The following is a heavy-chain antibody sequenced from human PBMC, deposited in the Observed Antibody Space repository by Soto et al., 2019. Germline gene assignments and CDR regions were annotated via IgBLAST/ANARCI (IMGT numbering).Heavy chain of an antibody. Sequence: QVQLQESGPGLVKPSETLSLTCTVYGGSISSYYWSWIRQPPGKGLEWIGYIYYSGSTNYNPSLKSRVTISVDTSKNQFSLKLSSVTAADTAVYYCASLKRGAWGTAIDYWGQGTLVTVSS. D-gene: IGHD2-21*02. CDR2: IYYSGST. J-gene: IGHJ4*02. V-gene: IGHV4-59*01. CDR1: GGSISSYY. CDR3: ASLKRGAWGTAIDY.